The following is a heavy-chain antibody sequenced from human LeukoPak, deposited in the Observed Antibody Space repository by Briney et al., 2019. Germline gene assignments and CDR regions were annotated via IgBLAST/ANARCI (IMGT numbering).Heavy chain of an antibody. CDR3: ARDLAAGGTWAFDI. J-gene: IGHJ3*02. Sequence: GASVKVSCKASGGTFSSYAISWVRQAPGQGLEWMGIINPSDGGTGYAQKFQGRVTMTRDTSTSTVYMDLSTLRSEDTAVYYCARDLAAGGTWAFDIWGQGTMVTVSS. V-gene: IGHV1-46*01. CDR1: GGTFSSYA. CDR2: INPSDGGT. D-gene: IGHD6-13*01.